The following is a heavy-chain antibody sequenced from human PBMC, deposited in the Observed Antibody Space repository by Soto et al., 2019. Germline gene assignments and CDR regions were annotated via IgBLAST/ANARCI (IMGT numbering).Heavy chain of an antibody. V-gene: IGHV3-23*01. CDR3: ADCSGGSCYSLAY. Sequence: EVQLLESGGGLVQPGGSLRLSCAASGFTFSSYAMSWVRQAPGKGLEWVSAISGSGGSTYYADSVKGRFTISRDNSKNTLYLQMNSLRAEXTXXYYCADCSGGSCYSLAYWGQGTLVTVSS. CDR2: ISGSGGST. J-gene: IGHJ4*02. D-gene: IGHD2-15*01. CDR1: GFTFSSYA.